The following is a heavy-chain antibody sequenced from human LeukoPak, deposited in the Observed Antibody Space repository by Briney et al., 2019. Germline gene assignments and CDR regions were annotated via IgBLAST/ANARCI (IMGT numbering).Heavy chain of an antibody. CDR1: GSTFSSYA. V-gene: IGHV1-69*05. Sequence: GASVKVSCKASGSTFSSYAISWVRQPPGQGLEWTGRIIPIFGTANYAQKFQGRVTITTDESTSTAYMELSSLRAEDTAVYYCAREPKWELPPDYWGQGTMVTVSS. CDR2: IIPIFGTA. CDR3: AREPKWELPPDY. D-gene: IGHD1-26*01. J-gene: IGHJ4*02.